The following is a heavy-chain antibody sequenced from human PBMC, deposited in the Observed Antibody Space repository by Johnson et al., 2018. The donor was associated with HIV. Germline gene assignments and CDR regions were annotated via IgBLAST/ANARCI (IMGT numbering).Heavy chain of an antibody. J-gene: IGHJ3*02. D-gene: IGHD3-9*01. CDR3: ARDLYYDVLTGYSQLAFDI. Sequence: VQLVESGGGVVRPGGSLRLSCAASGFTFDDYGMSWVRQAPGKGLEWVSGINWNGGRRGYADSVKGRFTISRDNAKNSLYLQMNSQRVEDTAVYYCARDLYYDVLTGYSQLAFDIWGRGTMVTVSS. V-gene: IGHV3-20*04. CDR2: INWNGGRR. CDR1: GFTFDDYG.